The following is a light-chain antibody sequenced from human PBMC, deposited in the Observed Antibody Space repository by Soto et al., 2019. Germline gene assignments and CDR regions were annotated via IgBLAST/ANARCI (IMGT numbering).Light chain of an antibody. Sequence: DLQMTQSPSTLSASVGDRVTITCRASQAISGWLAWYQQKPGKAPKLLIYDASSLESGVPSRFSGSGSGTEFTLTISSLQPDDFATYYCQQYNRHSEWTFGQGTKVEIK. CDR2: DAS. CDR3: QQYNRHSEWT. J-gene: IGKJ1*01. V-gene: IGKV1-5*01. CDR1: QAISGW.